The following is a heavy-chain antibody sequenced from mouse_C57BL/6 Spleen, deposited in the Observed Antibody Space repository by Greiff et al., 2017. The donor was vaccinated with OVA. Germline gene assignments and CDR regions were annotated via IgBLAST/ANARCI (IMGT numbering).Heavy chain of an antibody. CDR1: GYSITSGYY. Sequence: EVKLQESGPGLVKPSQSLSLTCSVTGYSITSGYYWNWIRQFPGNKLEWMGYISYDGSNNYNPSLKNRISITRDTSKNQFFLKLNSVTTEDTATYYCARTKDYYGSSPLYYWGQGTTLTVSS. CDR3: ARTKDYYGSSPLYY. D-gene: IGHD1-1*01. J-gene: IGHJ2*01. CDR2: ISYDGSN. V-gene: IGHV3-6*01.